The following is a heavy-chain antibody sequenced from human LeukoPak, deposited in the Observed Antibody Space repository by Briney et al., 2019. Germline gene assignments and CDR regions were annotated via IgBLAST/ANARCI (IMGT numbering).Heavy chain of an antibody. CDR1: GYTFTGYY. D-gene: IGHD2-2*01. J-gene: IGHJ5*02. Sequence: ASVKVSCKASGYTFTGYYMHWVRQAPGQGLEWMGWINPNSGGTNYAQKFQGRVTMTRDTSISTAYMELSRRRSDDTAVYYCARCPVYVVVVPAAMVWFDPWGQGTLVTVST. V-gene: IGHV1-2*02. CDR2: INPNSGGT. CDR3: ARCPVYVVVVPAAMVWFDP.